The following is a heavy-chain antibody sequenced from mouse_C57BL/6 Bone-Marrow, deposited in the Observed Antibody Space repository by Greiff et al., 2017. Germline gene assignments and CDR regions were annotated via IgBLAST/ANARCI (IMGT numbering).Heavy chain of an antibody. J-gene: IGHJ4*01. CDR1: GYTFTSYG. V-gene: IGHV1-59*01. CDR2: IDPSDSYT. Sequence: QVQLQQSGAELARPGASVKLSCKASGYTFTSYGISWVKQRTGQGLEWIGVIDPSDSYTNYNQKFKGKATLTVDTSSSTAYMQLSSLTSEDSAVYYCARPDYYAMDYWGQGTSVTVSS. CDR3: ARPDYYAMDY.